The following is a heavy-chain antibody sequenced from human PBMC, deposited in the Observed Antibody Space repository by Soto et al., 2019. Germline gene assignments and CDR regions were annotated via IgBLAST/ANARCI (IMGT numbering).Heavy chain of an antibody. Sequence: WVRQAPGKGLEWVSAISGSGGITYYADSVKGRFTISRDNSKNTLYLQMNSLRAEDTAVYYCATQPMGIVVVPAAIPWLDAWGQGTLVTVSS. D-gene: IGHD2-2*03. V-gene: IGHV3-23*01. CDR2: ISGSGGIT. CDR3: ATQPMGIVVVPAAIPWLDA. J-gene: IGHJ5*02.